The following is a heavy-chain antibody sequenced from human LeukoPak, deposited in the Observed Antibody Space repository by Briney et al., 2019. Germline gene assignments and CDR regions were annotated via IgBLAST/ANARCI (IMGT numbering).Heavy chain of an antibody. CDR1: GYTFTSYY. J-gene: IGHJ6*04. CDR2: INPSGGST. Sequence: GASVKVSCKASGYTFTSYYMHWVRQAPGQGFEWMGIINPSGGSTSYAQKFQGRVTMTRDTSTSTVYMELSSLRSEDTAVYYCATYSEAGYYYYYGMDVWGKGTTVTVSS. CDR3: ATYSEAGYYYYYGMDV. V-gene: IGHV1-46*01. D-gene: IGHD2-15*01.